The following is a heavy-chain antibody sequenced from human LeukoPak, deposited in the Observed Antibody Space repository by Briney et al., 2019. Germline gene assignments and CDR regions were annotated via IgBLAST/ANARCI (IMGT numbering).Heavy chain of an antibody. J-gene: IGHJ4*02. CDR1: GDSIGSDY. CDR2: IYYSGST. D-gene: IGHD3-10*01. V-gene: IGHV4-39*01. Sequence: SETLSLTCTVSGDSIGSDYWGWIRQPPGKGLEWIGSIYYSGSTYYNPSLKSRVTISVDTSKNQFSLKLSSVTAADTAVYYCATTLWFGELLQDYWGQGTLVTVSS. CDR3: ATTLWFGELLQDY.